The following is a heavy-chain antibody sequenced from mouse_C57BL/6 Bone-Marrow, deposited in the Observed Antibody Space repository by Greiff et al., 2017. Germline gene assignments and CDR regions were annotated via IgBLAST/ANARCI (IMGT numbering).Heavy chain of an antibody. CDR1: GYTFTDYY. D-gene: IGHD3-2*02. CDR2: IYPGSGNT. CDR3: SRSGWDWYFDV. Sequence: VQGVESGAELVRPGASVKLSCKASGYTFTDYYINWVKQRPGQGLEWIARIYPGSGNTYYNEKFKGKATLTAEKSSSPAYMQLSSLTSEDSAVYFCSRSGWDWYFDVWGTGTTVTVSS. J-gene: IGHJ1*03. V-gene: IGHV1-76*01.